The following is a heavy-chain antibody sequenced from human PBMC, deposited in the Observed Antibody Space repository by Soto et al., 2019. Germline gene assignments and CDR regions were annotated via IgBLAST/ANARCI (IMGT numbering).Heavy chain of an antibody. J-gene: IGHJ6*02. V-gene: IGHV3-21*01. Sequence: EVQLVESGGGLVKPGGSLRLSCAASGFTFSSYSMNWVRQAPGKGLEWVSSISSSSSYIYYADSVKGRFTISRDNAKKSLYLQMNSLRAEDTAVYYCARDYDGAAAGRGGYYYYGMDVWGQGTTVTVSS. D-gene: IGHD6-13*01. CDR3: ARDYDGAAAGRGGYYYYGMDV. CDR1: GFTFSSYS. CDR2: ISSSSSYI.